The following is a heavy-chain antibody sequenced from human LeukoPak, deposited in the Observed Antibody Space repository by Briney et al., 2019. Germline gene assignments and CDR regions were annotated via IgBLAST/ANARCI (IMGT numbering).Heavy chain of an antibody. Sequence: ASVKVSCKASGGIFSNYAISWVRQAPGQGLEWMGRIIPILGIANYAQKFQGRVTVTADKSTNTAYMELSSLRSEDTAVYYCARASEWLGYSYGTYFDYWGQGTLVTVSS. CDR1: GGIFSNYA. D-gene: IGHD5-18*01. CDR2: IIPILGIA. CDR3: ARASEWLGYSYGTYFDY. V-gene: IGHV1-69*04. J-gene: IGHJ4*02.